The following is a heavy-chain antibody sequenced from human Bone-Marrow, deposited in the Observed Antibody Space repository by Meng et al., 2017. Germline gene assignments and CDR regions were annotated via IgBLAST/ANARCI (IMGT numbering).Heavy chain of an antibody. J-gene: IGHJ4*02. CDR2: IYYSGST. Sequence: GSLRLSCTVSGGSISSSSYYWGWIRQPPGKGLEWIGSIYYSGSTYYNPSLKSRVTISVYTSKNQFSLKLSSVTAGDTAVYYCARTYYDFWSGYLDNWGQGTLVTVSS. V-gene: IGHV4-39*07. CDR3: ARTYYDFWSGYLDN. D-gene: IGHD3-3*01. CDR1: GGSISSSSYY.